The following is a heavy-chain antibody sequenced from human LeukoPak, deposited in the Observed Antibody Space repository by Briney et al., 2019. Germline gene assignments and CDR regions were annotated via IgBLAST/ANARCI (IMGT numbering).Heavy chain of an antibody. J-gene: IGHJ4*02. Sequence: GGSLRLSCAASGFNFNNYWMHWVRQAPGKGLVWVSRINIEGSNRNYADSVKGRFSISRDNAKNTLYLQMNSLRAEDTAVYYCARVSVAGAQTHDYWGQGTLVTVSS. CDR1: GFNFNNYW. D-gene: IGHD1-26*01. CDR3: ARVSVAGAQTHDY. V-gene: IGHV3-74*01. CDR2: INIEGSNR.